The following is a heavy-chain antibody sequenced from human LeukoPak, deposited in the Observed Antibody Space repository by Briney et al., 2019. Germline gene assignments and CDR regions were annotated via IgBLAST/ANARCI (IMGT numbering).Heavy chain of an antibody. Sequence: GGSLRLSCVVSGFTFSNYWMSWVRQAPGKGLEWVINIRPDGGEKYFVDSVRGRFTISRDNAKNSLYLQMNSLRAEDTAVYYCATTSDAPGNYWGQGTLVTVSS. V-gene: IGHV3-7*01. CDR2: IRPDGGEK. CDR3: ATTSDAPGNY. J-gene: IGHJ4*02. CDR1: GFTFSNYW.